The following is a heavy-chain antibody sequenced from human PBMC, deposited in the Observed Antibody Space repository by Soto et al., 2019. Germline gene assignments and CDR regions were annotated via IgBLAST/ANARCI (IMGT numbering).Heavy chain of an antibody. CDR3: ARGVSTSFGVWFDP. CDR2: IYYSGST. J-gene: IGHJ5*02. D-gene: IGHD2-2*01. V-gene: IGHV4-59*12. CDR1: GGSISSYY. Sequence: SETLSLTCTVSGGSISSYYWSWIRQPPGKGLEWIGYIYYSGSTNYNPSLKSRVTISVDRSKNQFSLKLSSVTAADTAVYYCARGVSTSFGVWFDPWGQGTLVTVSS.